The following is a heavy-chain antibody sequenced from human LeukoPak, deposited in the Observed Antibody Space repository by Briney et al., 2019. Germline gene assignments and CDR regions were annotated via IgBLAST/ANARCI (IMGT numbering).Heavy chain of an antibody. D-gene: IGHD1-26*01. Sequence: ASVKVSCKASGYTFTSYYIFWVRQAPGQGLEWMGRINPNSGDTNYAQKFQGRVTMTRDTSISTAYMELSRLRSDDTAVYYCARARSGTLEYWGQGTLVTVSS. CDR3: ARARSGTLEY. V-gene: IGHV1-2*02. CDR2: INPNSGDT. CDR1: GYTFTSYY. J-gene: IGHJ4*02.